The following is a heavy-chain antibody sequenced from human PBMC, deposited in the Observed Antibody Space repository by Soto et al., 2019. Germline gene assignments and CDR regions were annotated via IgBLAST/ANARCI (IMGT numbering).Heavy chain of an antibody. CDR2: IYLDDDK. J-gene: IGHJ4*02. CDR3: AHRGPKESLFDF. CDR1: GFSLSAGGVG. Sequence: QITLKESGPTLVQPTQTLTLTCTFSGFSLSAGGVGVGWIRQPPGKALECLALIYLDDDKRYRPSLKSRLTVNKDTSKNQVVLTMTNMDPVDTATYYCAHRGPKESLFDFWGQGTLVTVSS. V-gene: IGHV2-5*02.